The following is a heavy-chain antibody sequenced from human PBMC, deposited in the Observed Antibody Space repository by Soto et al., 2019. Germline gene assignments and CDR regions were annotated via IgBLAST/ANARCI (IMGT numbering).Heavy chain of an antibody. CDR3: ARVFEGGSGSPQMDL. V-gene: IGHV4-34*01. CDR1: GGSFSGYY. Sequence: SETLSLTCAVYGGSFSGYYWSWIRQPPGKGLEWIGEINHSGSTNYNPSLKSRVTISVDTSKNQFSLKLSSVTAADTAVYYCARVFEGGSGSPQMDLRGQGTTVTVSS. CDR2: INHSGST. J-gene: IGHJ6*02. D-gene: IGHD3-10*01.